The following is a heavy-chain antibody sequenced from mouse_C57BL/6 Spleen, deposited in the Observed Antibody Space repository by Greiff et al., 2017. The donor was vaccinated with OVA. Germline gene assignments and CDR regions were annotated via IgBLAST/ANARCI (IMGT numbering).Heavy chain of an antibody. J-gene: IGHJ2*01. Sequence: QVQLQQSGAELVKPGASVKISCKASGYAFSSYWMNWVKQRPGKGLEWIGQIYPGDGDTNYNGKFKGKATLTADKSSSTAYMQLSSLTSEDSAVYFCARGGWDDYFDYWGQGTTLTVSS. V-gene: IGHV1-80*01. CDR2: IYPGDGDT. CDR3: ARGGWDDYFDY. D-gene: IGHD4-1*01. CDR1: GYAFSSYW.